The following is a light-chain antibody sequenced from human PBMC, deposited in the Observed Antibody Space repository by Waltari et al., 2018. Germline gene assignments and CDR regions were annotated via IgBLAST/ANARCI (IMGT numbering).Light chain of an antibody. V-gene: IGLV3-21*04. Sequence: SYVLTQPPSVSVAPGETARITCGGANIGSYSVHCYQQKPGQAPVLVIRYASDRPSGIPERFSGSNSANTATLTISRVEAGDEANYYCQVWHAAIDPGVFGTGTEVTV. J-gene: IGLJ1*01. CDR1: NIGSYS. CDR2: YAS. CDR3: QVWHAAIDPGV.